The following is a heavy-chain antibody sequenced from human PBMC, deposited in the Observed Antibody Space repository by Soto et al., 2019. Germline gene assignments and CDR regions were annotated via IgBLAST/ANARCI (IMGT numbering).Heavy chain of an antibody. CDR1: GGSISGYY. CDR2: IYYSGST. D-gene: IGHD3-22*01. Sequence: KSSETLSLTCTVSGGSISGYYWSWIRQPPGKGLEWIGYIYYSGSTIYNPSLKSRVTISVDTSKNQFSLKLSSVTAADTAVYYCARARYDSSGYYYFDYWGQGTLVTVSS. V-gene: IGHV4-59*01. J-gene: IGHJ4*02. CDR3: ARARYDSSGYYYFDY.